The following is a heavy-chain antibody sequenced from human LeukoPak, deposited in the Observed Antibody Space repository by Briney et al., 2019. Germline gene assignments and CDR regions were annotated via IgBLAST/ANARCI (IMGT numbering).Heavy chain of an antibody. V-gene: IGHV3-23*01. J-gene: IGHJ5*02. CDR3: AKSAIGDDKYGSGSTAYNWFDP. Sequence: HPGGSLRLSCAASGFTFSSYGMSWVRQAPGKGLEWVSAISGSGGSTYYADSVKGRFTISRDNSKNTLYLQMNSLRAEDTAVYYCAKSAIGDDKYGSGSTAYNWFDPWGQGTLVTVSS. CDR1: GFTFSSYG. CDR2: ISGSGGST. D-gene: IGHD3-10*01.